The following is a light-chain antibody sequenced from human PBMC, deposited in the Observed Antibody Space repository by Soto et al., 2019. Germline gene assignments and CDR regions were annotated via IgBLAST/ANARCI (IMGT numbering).Light chain of an antibody. Sequence: QSALTQPASVSGSLGKSITISCTGTSSDIGSYNLVSWYQQHPGKAPKLMIYEGSERPSGVSNRFSGSKSGNTASLTISGLQAEDEADYYCCSYAGSRTFVVFGGGTKVTVL. CDR2: EGS. V-gene: IGLV2-23*03. J-gene: IGLJ2*01. CDR3: CSYAGSRTFVV. CDR1: SSDIGSYNL.